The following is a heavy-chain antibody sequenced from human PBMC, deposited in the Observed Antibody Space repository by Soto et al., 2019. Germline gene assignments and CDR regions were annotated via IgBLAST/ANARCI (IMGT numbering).Heavy chain of an antibody. CDR2: ISSSSSYI. CDR3: ARFGYTTEAH. V-gene: IGHV3-21*01. CDR1: GFTFSSYT. Sequence: EVQLMESGGGLVKPGGSLRLSGAASGFTFSSYTMICVRQAPGKGLEWVASISSSSSYIYYADSVKGRFTISRENAKNSLYLQMNILRAEETAVYYCARFGYTTEAHWVQGTRGTVSS. J-gene: IGHJ4*02. D-gene: IGHD5-12*01.